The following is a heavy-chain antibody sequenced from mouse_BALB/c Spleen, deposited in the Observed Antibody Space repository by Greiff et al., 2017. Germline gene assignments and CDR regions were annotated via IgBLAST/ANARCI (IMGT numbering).Heavy chain of an antibody. CDR3: ARSEYGNPWFAY. CDR2: INPSTGYT. D-gene: IGHD2-10*02. Sequence: VQLVESGAELAKPGASVKMSCKASGYTFTSYWMHWVKQRPGQGLEWIGYINPSTGYTEYNQKFKDKATLTADKSSSTAYMQLSSLTSEDSAVYYCARSEYGNPWFAYWGQGTLVTVSA. J-gene: IGHJ3*01. CDR1: GYTFTSYW. V-gene: IGHV1-7*01.